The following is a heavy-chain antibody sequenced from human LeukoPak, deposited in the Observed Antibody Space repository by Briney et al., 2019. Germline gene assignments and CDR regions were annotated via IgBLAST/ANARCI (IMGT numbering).Heavy chain of an antibody. V-gene: IGHV3-21*01. D-gene: IGHD6-19*01. CDR1: GFTFSSYS. CDR2: ISSSSSYI. Sequence: PGGSLRLSCAASGFTFSSYSMNWVRQAPGKGLEWVSSISSSSSYIYYADSVKGRFTISRDNAKNSLYLQMNSQRAEDTAVYYCARYSSGWYGHIDYWGQGTLVTVSS. CDR3: ARYSSGWYGHIDY. J-gene: IGHJ4*02.